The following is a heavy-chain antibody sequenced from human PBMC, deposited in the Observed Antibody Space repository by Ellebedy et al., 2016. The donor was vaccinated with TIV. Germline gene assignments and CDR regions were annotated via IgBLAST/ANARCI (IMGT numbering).Heavy chain of an antibody. Sequence: GGSLRLSXAASGFTFSSHGMHWVRQAPGKGLEWVAVIWYDGSNKYYADSVKGRFTISRDNSKNTLYLQMNSLRAEDTAVYYCARARLDWNWFDPWGQGTLVTVSS. J-gene: IGHJ5*02. D-gene: IGHD3-9*01. CDR2: IWYDGSNK. CDR1: GFTFSSHG. V-gene: IGHV3-33*01. CDR3: ARARLDWNWFDP.